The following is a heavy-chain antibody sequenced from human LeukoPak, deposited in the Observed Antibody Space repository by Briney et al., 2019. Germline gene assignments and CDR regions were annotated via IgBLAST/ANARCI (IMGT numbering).Heavy chain of an antibody. V-gene: IGHV3-33*08. J-gene: IGHJ6*02. D-gene: IGHD3-10*01. CDR2: IWYDGSNK. Sequence: PGGSLRLSCAASGFTFNSYGMHWVRQAPGKGLEWVAVIWYDGSNKYYADSVKGRFTISRDNSKYTLYLQMNSLRAEDTAVYYCARDITMVRGVSDYYGMDVWGQGTTVTVSS. CDR1: GFTFNSYG. CDR3: ARDITMVRGVSDYYGMDV.